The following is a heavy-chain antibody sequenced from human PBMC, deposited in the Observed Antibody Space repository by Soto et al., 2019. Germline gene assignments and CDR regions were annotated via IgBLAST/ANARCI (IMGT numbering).Heavy chain of an antibody. CDR2: INHSGST. J-gene: IGHJ4*02. D-gene: IGHD3-10*01. CDR3: ARAKPTLWFGELIL. Sequence: SETLSLTCAVYGGSFSGYYWSRILQPPWKGLEWIGEINHSGSTNYNPSLKSRVTISVDTSKNQFSLKLSSVTAADTAVYYCARAKPTLWFGELILWGQGTLVTVSS. CDR1: GGSFSGYY. V-gene: IGHV4-34*01.